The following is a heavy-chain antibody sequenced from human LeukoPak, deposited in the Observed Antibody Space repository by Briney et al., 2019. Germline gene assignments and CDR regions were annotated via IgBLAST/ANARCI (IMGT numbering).Heavy chain of an antibody. J-gene: IGHJ4*02. D-gene: IGHD1-14*01. CDR3: AKVAPTEGYIDY. Sequence: GGSLRLSCAASGFIFRSYGMNWVRQAPGKGLEWVSGIYKNGRERYGDSVKGRFTISRDNSKNTLYLQMNSLRAEDTAVYYCAKVAPTEGYIDYWGQGTLVTVSS. CDR1: GFIFRSYG. CDR2: IYKNGRER. V-gene: IGHV3-23*05.